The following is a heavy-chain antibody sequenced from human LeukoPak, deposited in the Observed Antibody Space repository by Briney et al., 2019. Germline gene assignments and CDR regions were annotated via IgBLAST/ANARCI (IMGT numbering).Heavy chain of an antibody. V-gene: IGHV3-66*01. CDR1: GFTVSRNY. CDR2: IYSGGST. Sequence: GGSLRLSCAASGFTVSRNYMSWVRQAPGKGLEWVLIIYSGGSTYYADSVKGRFTISRDNSKNTLYLQMNSLRAEDTAVYYCARYEEFSTGYSASSPRHYFDHWGQGTLVTVSS. J-gene: IGHJ4*02. CDR3: ARYEEFSTGYSASSPRHYFDH. D-gene: IGHD3/OR15-3a*01.